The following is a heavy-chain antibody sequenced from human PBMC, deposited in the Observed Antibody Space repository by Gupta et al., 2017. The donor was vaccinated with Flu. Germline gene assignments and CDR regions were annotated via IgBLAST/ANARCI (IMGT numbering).Heavy chain of an antibody. V-gene: IGHV1-69*01. CDR2: VIPGVGPT. Sequence: QVQLVQSGAEVKKPGSSVKVSCKPYGVTFSTYAINWVRQAPGQGLEWMGGVIPGVGPTIYAPRFQGRVTITADESTSTAYMELSSLTSDDTAFYYCARKGGGHCSGGSCYSFDYWGQGTLVTVSS. J-gene: IGHJ4*02. CDR1: GVTFSTYA. CDR3: ARKGGGHCSGGSCYSFDY. D-gene: IGHD2-15*01.